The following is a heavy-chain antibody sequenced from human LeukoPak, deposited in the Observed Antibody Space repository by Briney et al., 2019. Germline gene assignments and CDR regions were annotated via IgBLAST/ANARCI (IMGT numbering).Heavy chain of an antibody. CDR1: GFTFDDYG. D-gene: IGHD3-10*01. CDR3: VNSVKLQGLIRPY. CDR2: IYSVGSA. Sequence: GGSLRLSSAASGFTFDDYGMSWVRQAPGKGLEWVSVIYSVGSAYYADSVRGRFTITRDNAKNTLFPQMDSLRAEDTAVYYCVNSVKLQGLIRPYWGQGTLVTVSS. J-gene: IGHJ4*02. V-gene: IGHV3-66*01.